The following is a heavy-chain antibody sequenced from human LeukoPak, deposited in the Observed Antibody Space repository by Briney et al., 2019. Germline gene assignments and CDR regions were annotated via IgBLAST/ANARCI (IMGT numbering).Heavy chain of an antibody. V-gene: IGHV3-23*01. CDR2: INGGGSNT. Sequence: GVLRLSCAASGFTFSNYAMTWVRQAPGKGLEWVSAINGGGSNTYYADSVKGRFTISRDNSKNTLYLQMNSLRADDTAVYYCAEVNYGSGTMRYFDYWGQGTLVTVSS. CDR1: GFTFSNYA. D-gene: IGHD3-10*01. CDR3: AEVNYGSGTMRYFDY. J-gene: IGHJ4*02.